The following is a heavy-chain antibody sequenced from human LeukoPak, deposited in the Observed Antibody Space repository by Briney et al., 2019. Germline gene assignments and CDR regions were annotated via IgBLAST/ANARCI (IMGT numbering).Heavy chain of an antibody. CDR3: AKHEGSSRSYCHFHY. CDR2: ISGSGGST. D-gene: IGHD3-10*01. Sequence: GGSLRISCAASGFTFSSYAMSWVRQAPGKGLEWVSSISGSGGSTYYGDSVKGRFTISRDNSKNTLLLQMNRLRAEDTAVYYCAKHEGSSRSYCHFHYWGQGTLVTVSS. J-gene: IGHJ4*02. CDR1: GFTFSSYA. V-gene: IGHV3-23*01.